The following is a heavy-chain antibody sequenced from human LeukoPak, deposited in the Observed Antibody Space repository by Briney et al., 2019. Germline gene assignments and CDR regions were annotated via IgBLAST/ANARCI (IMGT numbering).Heavy chain of an antibody. CDR1: GGSISSYF. CDR3: ARDGADVYGRAFDY. CDR2: IHASGTT. J-gene: IGHJ4*02. D-gene: IGHD3-10*01. Sequence: SETLSLTCNVSGGSISSYFWTWIRQPAGKGLEWIGRIHASGTTNYNSSLKSRVSMPVDTSKNQFSLKLTSVTAADTAVYFCARDGADVYGRAFDYWGQGTLVSVSS. V-gene: IGHV4-4*07.